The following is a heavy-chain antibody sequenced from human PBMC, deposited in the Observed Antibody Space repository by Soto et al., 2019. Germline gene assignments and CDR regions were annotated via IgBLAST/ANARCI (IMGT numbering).Heavy chain of an antibody. Sequence: SETLSLTCAVSGGSIRSSSFYWGWIRQPPGRGLEWIGGFYYSGSTYYNPSLKSRVTISVDTSKNQFSLNLSSVTAADTAVYYCARRFYDGNEGFNYWGQGTLVTVSS. CDR3: ARRFYDGNEGFNY. CDR1: GGSIRSSSFY. J-gene: IGHJ4*02. CDR2: FYYSGST. D-gene: IGHD5-12*01. V-gene: IGHV4-39*01.